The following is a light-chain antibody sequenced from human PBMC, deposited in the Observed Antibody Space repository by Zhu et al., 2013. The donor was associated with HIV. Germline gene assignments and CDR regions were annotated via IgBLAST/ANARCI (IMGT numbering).Light chain of an antibody. CDR1: QSISIW. CDR3: QQSHNVPFT. V-gene: IGKV1-5*03. Sequence: DIQMTQSPSTLSASVGDRVTITCRASQSISIWLAWYQQKPGKAPILLISKASRLESGVPSRFSGSGSGTDFTLTISSLQPEDFATYYCQQSHNVPFTFGPGTRVDF. J-gene: IGKJ3*01. CDR2: KAS.